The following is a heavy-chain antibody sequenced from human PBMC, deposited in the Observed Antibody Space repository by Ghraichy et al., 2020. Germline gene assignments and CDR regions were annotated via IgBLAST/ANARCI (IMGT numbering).Heavy chain of an antibody. CDR1: GGSFSGYY. V-gene: IGHV4-34*01. Sequence: SETLSLTCAVYGGSFSGYYWSWIRQPPGKGLEWIGEINHSGSTNYNPSLKSRVTISVDTSKNQFSLKLSSVTAADTAVYYCARRRQQLVRWFDPWGQGTLVTASS. J-gene: IGHJ5*02. D-gene: IGHD6-13*01. CDR3: ARRRQQLVRWFDP. CDR2: INHSGST.